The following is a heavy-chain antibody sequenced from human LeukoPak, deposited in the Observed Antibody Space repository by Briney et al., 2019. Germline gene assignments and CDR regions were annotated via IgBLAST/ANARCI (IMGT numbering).Heavy chain of an antibody. CDR1: GGSISSGSYY. D-gene: IGHD1-26*01. V-gene: IGHV4-61*02. Sequence: SETLSLTCTVSGGSISSGSYYWRWVRQPAGRGVEWVGRIYTSGSTNYNPSLKSRVTIPVDTSKNQFSLKLSSVTAADTAVYYCAGGVGAGGFDLWGRGTLVTVSS. CDR3: AGGVGAGGFDL. CDR2: IYTSGST. J-gene: IGHJ2*01.